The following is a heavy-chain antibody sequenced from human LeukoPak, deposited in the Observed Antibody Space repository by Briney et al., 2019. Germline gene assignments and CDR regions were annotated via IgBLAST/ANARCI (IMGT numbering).Heavy chain of an antibody. CDR2: INHSGST. D-gene: IGHD3-3*01. J-gene: IGHJ5*02. CDR1: GGSFSGYY. V-gene: IGHV4-34*01. CDR3: ARGRRITIIGVVSNWFDP. Sequence: PSETLSLTCAVYGGSFSGYYWSWIRQPPGKGLEWLGEINHSGSTNYNPSLKSRVTISVDTSKNQFSLKLSSVTAADTAVYYCARGRRITIIGVVSNWFDPWGQGTLVTVSS.